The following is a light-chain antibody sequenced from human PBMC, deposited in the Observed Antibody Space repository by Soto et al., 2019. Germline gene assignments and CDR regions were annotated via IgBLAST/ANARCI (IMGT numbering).Light chain of an antibody. CDR3: QQYNNWPPIT. V-gene: IGKV3-15*01. Sequence: EIVMTQSPATLSVSPGERATLSCRASQSVSSNLAWYQQKPDQAPRLLIYGASIRATGIPARFSGSGSGTEFTLTISSLQPEDFAIYYCQQYNNWPPITFGQGTDWRLN. J-gene: IGKJ5*01. CDR2: GAS. CDR1: QSVSSN.